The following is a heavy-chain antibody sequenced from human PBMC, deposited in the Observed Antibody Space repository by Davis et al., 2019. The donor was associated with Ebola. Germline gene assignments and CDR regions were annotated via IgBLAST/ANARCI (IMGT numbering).Heavy chain of an antibody. CDR2: IKQDGSEK. J-gene: IGHJ2*01. D-gene: IGHD4-17*01. CDR1: GFTFSTYW. Sequence: GESLKISCAASGFTFSTYWMSWVRQAPGKGLEWVASIKQDGSEKYYVDSVKGRFTISRDNAKNSLYLQMNSLRDEDTAVYYCAKYGEYWYFDLWGRGTLVTVSS. V-gene: IGHV3-7*01. CDR3: AKYGEYWYFDL.